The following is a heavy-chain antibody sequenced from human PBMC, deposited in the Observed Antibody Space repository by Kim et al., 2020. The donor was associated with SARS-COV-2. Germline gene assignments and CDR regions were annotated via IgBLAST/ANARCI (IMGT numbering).Heavy chain of an antibody. CDR1: GFTFSSYG. V-gene: IGHV3-30*18. CDR2: ISYDGSNK. Sequence: GGSLRLSCAASGFTFSSYGMHWVRQAPGKGLEWVAVISYDGSNKYYADSVKGRFTISRDNSKNTLYLQMNSLRAEDTAVYYCAKDSYSSSSGVDYWGQGTLVTVSS. D-gene: IGHD6-6*01. CDR3: AKDSYSSSSGVDY. J-gene: IGHJ4*02.